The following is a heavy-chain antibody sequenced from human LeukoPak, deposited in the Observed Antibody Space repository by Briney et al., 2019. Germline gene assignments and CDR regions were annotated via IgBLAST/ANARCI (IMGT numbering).Heavy chain of an antibody. Sequence: GGSLRLSCAASGFPFSTYDMSWVRQAPGKGLEWVSSISSSSSYIYYADSVKGRFTISRDNAKNSLYLQMNSLRAEDTAVYYCARESMIVVVITPSYYFDYWGQGTLVTVSS. CDR1: GFPFSTYD. J-gene: IGHJ4*02. V-gene: IGHV3-21*01. CDR2: ISSSSSYI. D-gene: IGHD3-22*01. CDR3: ARESMIVVVITPSYYFDY.